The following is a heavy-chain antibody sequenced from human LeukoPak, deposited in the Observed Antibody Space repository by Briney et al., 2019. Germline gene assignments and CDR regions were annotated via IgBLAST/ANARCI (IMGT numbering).Heavy chain of an antibody. CDR3: AKGSTSCPFDY. Sequence: SETLSLTCTVSGGSISSSSYYWGWIRQPPGKGLEWIGSIYHSGSTYYNPSLKSRVTISVDTSKNQFSLKLSSVTAADTAVYYCAKGSTSCPFDYWGQGTLVTVSS. V-gene: IGHV4-39*07. CDR1: GGSISSSSYY. CDR2: IYHSGST. J-gene: IGHJ4*02. D-gene: IGHD2-2*01.